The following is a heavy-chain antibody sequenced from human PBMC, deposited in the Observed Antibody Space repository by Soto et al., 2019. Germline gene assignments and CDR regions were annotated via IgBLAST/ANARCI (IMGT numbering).Heavy chain of an antibody. CDR2: INAGNGNT. D-gene: IGHD3-10*01. CDR1: GYTFTSYA. V-gene: IGHV1-3*01. Sequence: ASVKVSCKASGYTFTSYAMHWVRQAPGQRLEWMGWINAGNGNTKYSQKFQGRVTITRDTPASTAYMELSSLRSEDTAVYYCARRKGMVRGVIITAEIYAFDIWGQGTMVTVSS. CDR3: ARRKGMVRGVIITAEIYAFDI. J-gene: IGHJ3*02.